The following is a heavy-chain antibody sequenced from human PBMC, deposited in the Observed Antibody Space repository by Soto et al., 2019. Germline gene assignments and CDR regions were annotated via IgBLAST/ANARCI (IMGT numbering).Heavy chain of an antibody. CDR1: GGSISSGGYY. V-gene: IGHV4-31*03. CDR2: IYYSGST. D-gene: IGHD4-17*01. Sequence: QVQLQESGPGLVKPSQTLSLTCTVSGGSISSGGYYWSWIRQHPGKGLEWIGYIYYSGSTYYNPSLKSRVTISVDSSKNQFSLKLSSVTAADTAVYYCARGDYCDQRFDYWGQGTLVTVSS. J-gene: IGHJ4*02. CDR3: ARGDYCDQRFDY.